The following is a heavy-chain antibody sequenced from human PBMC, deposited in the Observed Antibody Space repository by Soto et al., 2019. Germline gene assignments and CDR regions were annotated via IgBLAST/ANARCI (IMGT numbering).Heavy chain of an antibody. J-gene: IGHJ4*02. CDR3: ARVAVAGTRVDY. CDR1: GGSISSNDFY. V-gene: IGHV4-31*03. D-gene: IGHD6-19*01. Sequence: SETLSLTCIVSGGSISSNDFYWSWIRQHPGKGLEWIGYIYYSGNTYYNPSLKSRVTILVDTSKNQFSLKVSSVTAADTAVYYCARVAVAGTRVDYWGQGTLVTVSS. CDR2: IYYSGNT.